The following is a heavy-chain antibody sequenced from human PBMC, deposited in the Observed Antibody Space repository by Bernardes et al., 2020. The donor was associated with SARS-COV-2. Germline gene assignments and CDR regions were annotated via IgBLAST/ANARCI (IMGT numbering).Heavy chain of an antibody. CDR2: ISSSSSTI. J-gene: IGHJ4*02. Sequence: GGSLRLSCAASGFTFSSYSMNWVRQAPGKGLEWVSYISSSSSTIYYADSVKGRFTISRDNAKNSLYLQMNSLRAEDTAVYYCAREEGNRFLEWLPDYWGQGTLVTVSS. CDR3: AREEGNRFLEWLPDY. D-gene: IGHD3-3*01. V-gene: IGHV3-48*01. CDR1: GFTFSSYS.